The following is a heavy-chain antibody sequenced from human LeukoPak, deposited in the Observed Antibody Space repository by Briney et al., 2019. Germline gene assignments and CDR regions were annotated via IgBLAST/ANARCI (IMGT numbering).Heavy chain of an antibody. CDR2: INSDGSST. J-gene: IGHJ4*02. V-gene: IGHV3-74*01. D-gene: IGHD1-14*01. CDR3: VRENHGSFDY. CDR1: GFTFSSYW. Sequence: GGSLRLSCTASGFTFSSYWMHWVRQAPGKGLVWVSRINSDGSSTTYADSVKGRFTISRDNARDTLYLQMNSLRADDTAVYYCVRENHGSFDYWGQGSLVTVSS.